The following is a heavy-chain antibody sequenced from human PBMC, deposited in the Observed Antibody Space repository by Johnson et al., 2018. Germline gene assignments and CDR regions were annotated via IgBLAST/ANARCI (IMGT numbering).Heavy chain of an antibody. CDR3: AQVALRYFDVLHAAFDI. CDR1: GGSISSYY. V-gene: IGHV4-59*01. J-gene: IGHJ3*02. D-gene: IGHD3-9*01. Sequence: QVQLQESGPGLVKPSETLSLTCTVSGGSISSYYWSWIRQPPGKGLEWIGYIYYSGSPNYNPSLTSRVTISVSPSKNQFSRKLSSGTAEDTAVYYCAQVALRYFDVLHAAFDIWGPGTMVTVSS. CDR2: IYYSGSP.